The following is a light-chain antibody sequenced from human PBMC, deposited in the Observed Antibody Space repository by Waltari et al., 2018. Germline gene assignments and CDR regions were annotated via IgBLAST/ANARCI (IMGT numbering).Light chain of an antibody. V-gene: IGLV1-40*01. Sequence: QSVLTQPPSVYGAPGQRVTLSCTGSTSNIGADYDVNWYQHLPGTAPKVLIYGNSHRPSGVPDRFSGFKSGTSASLTITGLQSEDEADYYCQSYDRSLSAVVFGGGTQLTVL. CDR2: GNS. CDR3: QSYDRSLSAVV. J-gene: IGLJ2*01. CDR1: TSNIGADYD.